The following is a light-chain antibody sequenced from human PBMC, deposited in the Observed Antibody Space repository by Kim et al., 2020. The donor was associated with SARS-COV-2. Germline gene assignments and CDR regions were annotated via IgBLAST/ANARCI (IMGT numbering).Light chain of an antibody. V-gene: IGLV3-21*04. Sequence: SYELTQPPSVSVAPGKTARITCGGNNIGSKSVHWYQQKPGQAPVLVIYYDSDRPSGIPERFSGYNSGNTATLTISRVEAGDEAAYYCQVWDSSSDHWVFG. CDR1: NIGSKS. J-gene: IGLJ3*02. CDR2: YDS. CDR3: QVWDSSSDHWV.